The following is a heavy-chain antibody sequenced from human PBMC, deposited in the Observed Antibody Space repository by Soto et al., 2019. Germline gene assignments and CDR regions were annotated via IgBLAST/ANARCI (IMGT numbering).Heavy chain of an antibody. V-gene: IGHV3-30*18. Sequence: QVQLVEARGGVVQPGRSLRLSCAASGFIFSSYGMQWVRQAPDKGLEWVAVTTYDGRNKYNSDSVKGRFTISRDNSKNTLYMQMNSLRTEDTAVYYCAKSSDSDSSNWYGWAFDYWGQGTLVTVSS. CDR3: AKSSDSDSSNWYGWAFDY. D-gene: IGHD6-13*01. CDR1: GFIFSSYG. CDR2: TTYDGRNK. J-gene: IGHJ4*02.